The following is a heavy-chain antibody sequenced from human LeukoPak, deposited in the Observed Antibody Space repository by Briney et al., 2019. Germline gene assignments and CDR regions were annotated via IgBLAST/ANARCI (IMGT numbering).Heavy chain of an antibody. CDR1: GSTLARYD. CDR2: RKPNSGNT. J-gene: IGHJ3*02. Sequence: ASVKLSCKASGSTLARYDIIWMRQATAQGPEWMGWRKPNSGNTGYAQKSQGRVTMTRNTSISTAYMELSSLRSEDTAVYYCARDFHHYVWGSYRQTDAFDIWGQGTMVTVSS. V-gene: IGHV1-8*01. CDR3: ARDFHHYVWGSYRQTDAFDI. D-gene: IGHD3-16*02.